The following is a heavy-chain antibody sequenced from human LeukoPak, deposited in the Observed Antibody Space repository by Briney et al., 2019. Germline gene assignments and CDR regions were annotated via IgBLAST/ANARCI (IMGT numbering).Heavy chain of an antibody. J-gene: IGHJ4*02. Sequence: GGSLKLSCAASGFTFSGSAMHWVRQASGKGLEWVGRIRSKANSYATAYAASVKGRFTISRDDSTNTAYLQMNSLKTEDTAVYYCTSLRGGITMVRGVMNWGQGTLVTVSS. CDR3: TSLRGGITMVRGVMN. V-gene: IGHV3-73*01. CDR2: IRSKANSYAT. D-gene: IGHD3-10*01. CDR1: GFTFSGSA.